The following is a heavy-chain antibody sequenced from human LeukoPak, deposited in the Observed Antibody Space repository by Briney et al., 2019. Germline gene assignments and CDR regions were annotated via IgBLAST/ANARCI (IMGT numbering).Heavy chain of an antibody. CDR1: GFTFSSHG. J-gene: IGHJ3*02. D-gene: IGHD3-22*01. CDR3: AKAGPMIVSYDAFDI. V-gene: IGHV3-23*01. CDR2: ISGSGGSS. Sequence: GGTLRLSCAASGFTFSSHGMSWVRQAPGKGLERVSAISGSGGSSFYADSVKGRFTISRDNSKNTLYLQMNSLRAEDTAVYYCAKAGPMIVSYDAFDIWGQGTMVTVSS.